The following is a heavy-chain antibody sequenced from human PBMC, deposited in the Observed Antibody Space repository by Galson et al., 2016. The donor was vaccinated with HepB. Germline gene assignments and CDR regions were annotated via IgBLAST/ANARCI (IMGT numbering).Heavy chain of an antibody. D-gene: IGHD6-13*01. J-gene: IGHJ4*02. CDR1: GFTFSSYG. V-gene: IGHV3-33*01. CDR2: IWYDGSNK. CDR3: ARERRAAPGIGGGDFDY. Sequence: SLRLSCAASGFTFSSYGMHWIRQAPGKGLEWVAVIWYDGSNKYYADSVEGRFTISRDNSKNTVYLQMNSLRAEDTAVYYCARERRAAPGIGGGDFDYWGQGTLVTVSS.